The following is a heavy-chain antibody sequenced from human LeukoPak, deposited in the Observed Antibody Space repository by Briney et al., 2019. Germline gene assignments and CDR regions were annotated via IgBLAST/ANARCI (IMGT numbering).Heavy chain of an antibody. D-gene: IGHD3-10*01. J-gene: IGHJ2*01. Sequence: SETLSLTCTVSGYSISSGYYWGWIRQPPGKGLEWIGSIYHTGSTYYNPSLKSRVTISVDTSKNQFSLKLSSVTAADTAVYYCARPGSYDFWYFDLWGRGTLVTVSS. CDR1: GYSISSGYY. V-gene: IGHV4-38-2*02. CDR3: ARPGSYDFWYFDL. CDR2: IYHTGST.